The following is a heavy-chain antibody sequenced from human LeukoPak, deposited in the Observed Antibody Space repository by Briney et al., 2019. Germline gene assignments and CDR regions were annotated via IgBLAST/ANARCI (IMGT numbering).Heavy chain of an antibody. CDR1: AYSFTDFY. V-gene: IGHV1-2*02. D-gene: IGHD3-10*01. CDR2: INPNSGAT. J-gene: IGHJ4*02. CDR3: ARGGSALGY. Sequence: ASVKVSCKASAYSFTDFYLHWVRQAPGQGLEYMGWINPNSGATNYAHKFQGRVTMTRDTSITTAYMELSRLRSNDTAVYYCARGGSALGYWGQGTLVTVSS.